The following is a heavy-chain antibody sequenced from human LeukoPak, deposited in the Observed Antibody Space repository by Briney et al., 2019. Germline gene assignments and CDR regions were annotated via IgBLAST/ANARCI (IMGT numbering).Heavy chain of an antibody. Sequence: PSGTLSLTCTVSGGSISNYYWSWIRQPPGKGLEWIGYIYYSGSTNYNASLKSRVTISVDTSKNQFSLKLNSVTAADTAVYYCAATSYYGSGTYDYWGQGSLVTVSS. CDR2: IYYSGST. D-gene: IGHD3-10*01. CDR3: AATSYYGSGTYDY. CDR1: GGSISNYY. J-gene: IGHJ4*02. V-gene: IGHV4-59*08.